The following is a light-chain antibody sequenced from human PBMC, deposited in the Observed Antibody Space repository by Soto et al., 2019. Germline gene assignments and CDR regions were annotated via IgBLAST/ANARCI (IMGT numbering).Light chain of an antibody. J-gene: IGKJ1*01. V-gene: IGKV3-20*01. Sequence: EIVLTQSPGTLSLSPGERATLSCRASQSVGSIYLACYQQKPGQAPRLLIYGASIRVTGIPDRFIGSGSGTHFTLTISRLEPEDFAVYYCQHYVTSLTTFGQGSKV. CDR1: QSVGSIY. CDR2: GAS. CDR3: QHYVTSLTT.